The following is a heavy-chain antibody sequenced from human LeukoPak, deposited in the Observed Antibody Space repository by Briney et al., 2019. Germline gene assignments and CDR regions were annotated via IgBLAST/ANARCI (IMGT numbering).Heavy chain of an antibody. V-gene: IGHV3-7*01. CDR2: IKQDGSEK. CDR3: ARDWYCSGGSCYSNDAFDI. CDR1: GFTFSSYW. J-gene: IGHJ3*02. D-gene: IGHD2-15*01. Sequence: GVSLRLSCAASGFTFSSYWMSWVRQTPGKGLEWVANIKQDGSEKYYVDSVKGRFTISRDNAKNSLYLQMNSLRAEDTAVYYCARDWYCSGGSCYSNDAFDIWGQGTMVTVSS.